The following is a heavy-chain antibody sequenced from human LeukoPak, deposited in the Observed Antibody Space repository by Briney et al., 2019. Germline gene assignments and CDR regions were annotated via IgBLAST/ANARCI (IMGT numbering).Heavy chain of an antibody. D-gene: IGHD6-19*01. J-gene: IGHJ4*02. CDR3: ATEYLSDRYRGGWNFDY. Sequence: GGSLRLSCVASGFTISRYAMNWVRQAPGKGLEWVSGISGSGVSTYYVGSVRGRFTISRDNSKDALYLQMNSLTAGDTAVYYCATEYLSDRYRGGWNFDYWGQGTLVTVSS. CDR2: ISGSGVST. CDR1: GFTISRYA. V-gene: IGHV3-23*01.